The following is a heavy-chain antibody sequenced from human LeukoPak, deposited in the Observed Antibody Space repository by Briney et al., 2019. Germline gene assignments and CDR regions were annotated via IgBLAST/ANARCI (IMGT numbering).Heavy chain of an antibody. Sequence: PGGSLRLSCAASGFTFSSYAMHWVRQAPGKGLEWVAVMSYDGSNKYYADSVKGRFTISRDNSKNSLYLQMNSLRAEDTAVYYCARAYRVDFGEFLDYWGQGTLVTVSS. D-gene: IGHD3-10*01. CDR1: GFTFSSYA. CDR2: MSYDGSNK. J-gene: IGHJ4*02. CDR3: ARAYRVDFGEFLDY. V-gene: IGHV3-30-3*01.